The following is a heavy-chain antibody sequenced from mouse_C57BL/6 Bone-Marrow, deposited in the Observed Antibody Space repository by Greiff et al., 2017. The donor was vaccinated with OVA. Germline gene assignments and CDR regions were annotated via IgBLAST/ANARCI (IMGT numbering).Heavy chain of an antibody. D-gene: IGHD1-1*01. CDR2: IYIGNGYT. CDR3: ASYGSLDY. V-gene: IGHV1-58*01. CDR1: GYTFTSYG. Sequence: VQLQQSGAELVRPGSSVKMSCKTSGYTFTSYGINWVKQRPGQGLEWIGYIYIGNGYTAYNEKFTGKATLTSDTSSSTAYMQLSSLTSEDSAIDFCASYGSLDYWGQGTTLTVSS. J-gene: IGHJ2*01.